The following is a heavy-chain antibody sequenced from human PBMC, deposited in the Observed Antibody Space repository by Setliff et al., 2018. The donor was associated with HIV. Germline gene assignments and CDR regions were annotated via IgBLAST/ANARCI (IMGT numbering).Heavy chain of an antibody. CDR2: IDSDGSGT. D-gene: IGHD3-22*01. J-gene: IGHJ4*02. CDR1: GFTFSRFW. Sequence: GGSLRLSCVVSGFTFSRFWMHWVRRVPGKGLVWVSRIDSDGSGTSYADFVKGRFTISRDNSKNTVYLQMNSLTAEDTAVYYCARAHYFDSGAYSDYWGQGTLVTVSS. CDR3: ARAHYFDSGAYSDY. V-gene: IGHV3-74*01.